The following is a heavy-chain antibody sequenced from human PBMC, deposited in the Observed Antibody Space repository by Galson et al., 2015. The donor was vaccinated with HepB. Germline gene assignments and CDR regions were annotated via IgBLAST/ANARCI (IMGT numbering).Heavy chain of an antibody. CDR1: GFTFSSDA. Sequence: SLRLSCAASGFTFSSDAMHWVRQAPGKGLDWVAVISYDGSNKNYADSVKGRFTISRDNSKNTLYLQMNSLRAEDTAVYYCARAIVAVSAAPFDPWGRGTLVTVSS. CDR2: ISYDGSNK. D-gene: IGHD2-2*01. CDR3: ARAIVAVSAAPFDP. V-gene: IGHV3-30-3*01. J-gene: IGHJ5*02.